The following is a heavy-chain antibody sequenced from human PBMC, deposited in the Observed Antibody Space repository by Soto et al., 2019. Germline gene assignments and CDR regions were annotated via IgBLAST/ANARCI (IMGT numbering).Heavy chain of an antibody. J-gene: IGHJ5*02. CDR3: VRGSSATLTTFVDP. CDR1: GFTFSRYG. CDR2: IWYDGGHK. V-gene: IGHV3-33*01. Sequence: QVHLVESGGGVVQSGRSLRLSCVASGFTFSRYGMHWVRQVPGKGLEWVALIWYDGGHKDYADSVKGRFTISRDNSNNTLYLHTNSLRAEDTAVYYCVRGSSATLTTFVDPWGQGTLVTVSS. D-gene: IGHD6-6*01.